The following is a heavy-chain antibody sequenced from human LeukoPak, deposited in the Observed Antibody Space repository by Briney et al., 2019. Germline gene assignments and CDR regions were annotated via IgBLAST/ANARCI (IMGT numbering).Heavy chain of an antibody. Sequence: SVKVSCKASGYTFTSYGISWVRQAPGQGLEWVGWISAYNGNTNYAQKLQGRVTMTTDTSTTTAHMELRTLRSDDPAVYYCARDPHLGCSGGSCYLPPVSYYDSSGYYSDYWGQGNLVTVSS. V-gene: IGHV1-18*01. D-gene: IGHD2-15*01. CDR1: GYTFTSYG. J-gene: IGHJ4*02. CDR2: ISAYNGNT. CDR3: ARDPHLGCSGGSCYLPPVSYYDSSGYYSDY.